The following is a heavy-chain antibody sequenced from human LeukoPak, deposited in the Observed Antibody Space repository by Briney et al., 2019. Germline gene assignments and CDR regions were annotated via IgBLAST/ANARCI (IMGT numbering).Heavy chain of an antibody. CDR2: IYYSGST. CDR1: GGSISSGGYY. Sequence: SETLSLTCTVSGGSISSGGYYWSWIRQHPGKGLEWIGYIYYSGSTYYNPSLKSRVTISVDTSKNQFSLKLSSVTAADTAVYYCARRNYGGTLDYWGQGTLVTVSS. CDR3: ARRNYGGTLDY. D-gene: IGHD4-17*01. V-gene: IGHV4-31*03. J-gene: IGHJ4*02.